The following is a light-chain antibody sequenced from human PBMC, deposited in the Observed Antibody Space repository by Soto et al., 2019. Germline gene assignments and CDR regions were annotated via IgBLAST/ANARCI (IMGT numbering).Light chain of an antibody. Sequence: SVVTQPPSLSGAPGRRVTISCTGSISNIGAGFDVHWYQQLPATAPKLLIYGNTNRPSGVPDRFSGSKSGTSASLTITGLQAEAEADYYCQSYDNSLSPFYVLGTGTKVTVL. CDR3: QSYDNSLSPFYV. J-gene: IGLJ1*01. CDR1: ISNIGAGFD. V-gene: IGLV1-40*01. CDR2: GNT.